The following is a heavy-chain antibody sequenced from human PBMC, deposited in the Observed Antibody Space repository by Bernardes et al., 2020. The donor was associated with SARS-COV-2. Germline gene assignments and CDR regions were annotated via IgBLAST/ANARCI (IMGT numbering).Heavy chain of an antibody. V-gene: IGHV3-30*18. CDR1: GFTFSTYA. Sequence: GGSLRLSCAASGFTFSTYAMHWVRQAPGKGLEWVALISHDGTNDHYADSVKGRFTISRDNSKNTLYLQMNSLRGEDTAVYYCAKDRGWNYKFDYWGQGTLVNVSS. CDR3: AKDRGWNYKFDY. CDR2: ISHDGTND. J-gene: IGHJ4*02. D-gene: IGHD1-7*01.